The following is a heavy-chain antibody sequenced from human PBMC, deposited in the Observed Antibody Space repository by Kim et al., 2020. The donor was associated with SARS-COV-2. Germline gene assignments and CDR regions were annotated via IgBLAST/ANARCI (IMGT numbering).Heavy chain of an antibody. CDR1: GFTFSSYW. CDR2: IKQDGSEK. CDR3: ASPRGTMIVVDDAFYI. Sequence: GGSLRLSCAASGFTFSSYWMSWVRQAPGKGLEWEANIKQDGSEKYYVDSVKGRSTISRDNAKNSLYLQRNSLRAEDTAVYYSASPRGTMIVVDDAFYIWGQGTMVTVSS. J-gene: IGHJ3*02. D-gene: IGHD3-22*01. V-gene: IGHV3-7*01.